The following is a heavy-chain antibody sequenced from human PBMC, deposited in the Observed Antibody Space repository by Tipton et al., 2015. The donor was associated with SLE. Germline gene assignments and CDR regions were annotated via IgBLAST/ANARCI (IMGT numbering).Heavy chain of an antibody. CDR3: AREGGYAGSGSYGTV. CDR2: INHSGST. V-gene: IGHV4-34*01. CDR1: GGSFSGYY. J-gene: IGHJ6*02. Sequence: TLSLTCAVYGGSFSGYYWSWIHQPPGKGLEWIGEINHSGSTNYNPSLKSRVTISVDTSKNQFSLELNSVTAADTAVYFCAREGGYAGSGSYGTVWGQGTTVTVSS. D-gene: IGHD3-10*01.